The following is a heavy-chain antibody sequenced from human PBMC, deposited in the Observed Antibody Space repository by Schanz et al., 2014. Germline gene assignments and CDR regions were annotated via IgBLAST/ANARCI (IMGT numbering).Heavy chain of an antibody. CDR1: GFTFSTYA. V-gene: IGHV3-23*04. Sequence: EVPLVESGGGLVQPGGSLRLSCAASGFTFSTYAMSWVRQALGKGLEWVSAISGSGGSTYYADSVKGRFTISRDNSKNTLYLQMNSLRAEDTAVYYCAKDPSHGDYDYYFDYWGQGTLVTVSS. J-gene: IGHJ4*02. CDR3: AKDPSHGDYDYYFDY. CDR2: ISGSGGST. D-gene: IGHD3-22*01.